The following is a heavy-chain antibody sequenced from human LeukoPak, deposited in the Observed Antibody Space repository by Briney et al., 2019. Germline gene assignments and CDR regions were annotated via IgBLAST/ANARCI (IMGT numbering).Heavy chain of an antibody. CDR3: AKGAGVVVVAAKYGMDV. CDR1: GFTFSSYA. V-gene: IGHV3-23*01. J-gene: IGHJ6*02. CDR2: ISGSGGST. D-gene: IGHD2-15*01. Sequence: GGSLRLSCAASGFTFSSYAMSWVRQAPGKGLEWVSAISGSGGSTYYADSVKGRFTISRDNSKNTLYLQMNSLRAEDMAVYYCAKGAGVVVVAAKYGMDVWGQGTTVTVSS.